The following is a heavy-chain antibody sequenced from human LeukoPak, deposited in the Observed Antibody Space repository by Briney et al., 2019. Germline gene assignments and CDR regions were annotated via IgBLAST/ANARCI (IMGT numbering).Heavy chain of an antibody. CDR3: AKDEGVGWWLAFDY. D-gene: IGHD5-12*01. V-gene: IGHV3-30*18. J-gene: IGHJ4*02. Sequence: GGSPRLSCAASGFTFSSYGMHWVRQAPGKGLEWVAVISYDGSNKYYADSVKGRFTISRDNSKNTLYLQMNSLRAEDTAVYYCAKDEGVGWWLAFDYCGQGTLVTVSS. CDR2: ISYDGSNK. CDR1: GFTFSSYG.